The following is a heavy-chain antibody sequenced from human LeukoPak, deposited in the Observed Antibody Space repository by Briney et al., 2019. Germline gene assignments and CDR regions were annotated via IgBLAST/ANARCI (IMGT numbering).Heavy chain of an antibody. D-gene: IGHD3-22*01. CDR2: ISYDGSNK. Sequence: GRSLRLSCAASGFTFSSYGMHWVHQAPGEGLEWVAVISYDGSNKYYADSVKGRFTISRDNSKNTLYLQMNSLRAEDTAVYYCAKDFFDYDSSGYYMNWGQGTLVTVSS. J-gene: IGHJ4*02. CDR3: AKDFFDYDSSGYYMN. V-gene: IGHV3-30*18. CDR1: GFTFSSYG.